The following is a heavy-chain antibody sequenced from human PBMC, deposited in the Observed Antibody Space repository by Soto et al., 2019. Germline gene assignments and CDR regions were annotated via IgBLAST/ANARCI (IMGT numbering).Heavy chain of an antibody. J-gene: IGHJ5*02. D-gene: IGHD3-16*02. CDR2: IWYDGSNK. V-gene: IGHV3-33*01. CDR3: ARGIGELSDYFDP. CDR1: GFSFSSYG. Sequence: QVQLVESGGGVVQPGRSLRLSCAASGFSFSSYGMHWVRQAPGKGLEWVAVIWYDGSNKYYADSVKGRFTISRDNSKKALYLEMNSLRVEETAVYYCARGIGELSDYFDPWGQGTLVTVSS.